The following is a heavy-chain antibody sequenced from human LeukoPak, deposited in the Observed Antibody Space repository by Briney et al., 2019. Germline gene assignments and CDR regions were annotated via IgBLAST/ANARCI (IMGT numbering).Heavy chain of an antibody. CDR3: ARGDFWSGYYGIDY. CDR1: GGSISSGGYY. D-gene: IGHD3-3*01. J-gene: IGHJ4*02. V-gene: IGHV4-61*08. CDR2: IYYSGST. Sequence: SETLSLTCTVSGGSISSGGYYWSWIRQHPGKGLEWIGYIYYSGSTNYNPSLKSRVTISVDTSKNQFSLKLSSVTAADTAVYYCARGDFWSGYYGIDYWGQGTLVTVSS.